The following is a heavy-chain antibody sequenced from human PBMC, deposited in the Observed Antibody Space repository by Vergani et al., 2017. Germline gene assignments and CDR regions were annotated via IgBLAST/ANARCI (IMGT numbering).Heavy chain of an antibody. J-gene: IGHJ5*02. D-gene: IGHD3-9*01. CDR3: ARRYYDILTGLLSGGPYNWFDP. CDR2: IYPGDSDT. V-gene: IGHV5-51*01. Sequence: EVQLVQSGAEVKKPGESLKISCKGSGYSFTSYWIGWVRQMPGKGLEWMGIIYPGDSDTRYSPSFQGQVTISADKSISTAYLQWSSLKASDTAMYYCARRYYDILTGLLSGGPYNWFDPWGQGTLVTVSS. CDR1: GYSFTSYW.